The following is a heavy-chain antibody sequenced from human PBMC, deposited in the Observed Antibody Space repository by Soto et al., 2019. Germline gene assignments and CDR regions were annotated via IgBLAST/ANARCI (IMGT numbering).Heavy chain of an antibody. Sequence: QVQLVESGGGVVQPGRSLRLSCAASGFTFSSYAMHWVRQAPGKGLEWVAVISYDGSNKYYADSVKGRFTISRDNSKNTLYLQMNSLRAEDMAVYYCARVGSITMIVEQFDYWGQGTLVTVSS. CDR3: ARVGSITMIVEQFDY. CDR2: ISYDGSNK. CDR1: GFTFSSYA. D-gene: IGHD3-22*01. J-gene: IGHJ4*02. V-gene: IGHV3-30-3*01.